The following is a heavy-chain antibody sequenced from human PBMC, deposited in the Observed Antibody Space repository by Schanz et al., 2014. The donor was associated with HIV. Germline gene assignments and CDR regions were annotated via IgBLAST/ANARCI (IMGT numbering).Heavy chain of an antibody. D-gene: IGHD5-12*01. J-gene: IGHJ4*02. Sequence: QVQVVQSGAEVKKPGSSVKVSCKASGGTFKSYALSWVRQAPGQGLEWMGLFNPTGGGTAYAQKLPGRITLTRDKSTSIVYMDLSRLKSDDTDVYSCARGAAEMATMTPWRYWGQGTLVTVSS. V-gene: IGHV1-46*02. CDR1: GGTFKSYA. CDR2: FNPTGGGT. CDR3: ARGAAEMATMTPWRY.